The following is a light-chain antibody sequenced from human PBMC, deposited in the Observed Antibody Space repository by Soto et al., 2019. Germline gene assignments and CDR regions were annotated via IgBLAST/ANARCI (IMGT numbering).Light chain of an antibody. J-gene: IGKJ4*01. V-gene: IGKV1-16*01. CDR2: AAT. Sequence: DIQMTQSPSSLSASVGDRVTITCRASHPININLVWFQQKPGKAPKSLIYAATNLQSGVPSRFSGSGGGTDFSLTISSLQPEDVATYYCQHYQRYPPSFXGGTKVDIK. CDR1: HPININ. CDR3: QHYQRYPPS.